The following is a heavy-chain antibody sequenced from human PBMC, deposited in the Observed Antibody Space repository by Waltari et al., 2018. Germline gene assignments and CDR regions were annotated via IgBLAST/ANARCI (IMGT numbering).Heavy chain of an antibody. D-gene: IGHD6-13*01. CDR3: ARDLWYSSSWYYFDY. CDR1: GYSISSGYY. V-gene: IGHV4-38-2*02. CDR2: IYHSGST. J-gene: IGHJ4*02. Sequence: QVQLQESGPGLVKPSETLSLTCAVSGYSISSGYYWGWIRQPPGKGLEWIGSIYHSGSTYYNPSLKGRVTISVDTSKNQFSLKLSSVTAADTAVYYCARDLWYSSSWYYFDYWGQGTLVTVSS.